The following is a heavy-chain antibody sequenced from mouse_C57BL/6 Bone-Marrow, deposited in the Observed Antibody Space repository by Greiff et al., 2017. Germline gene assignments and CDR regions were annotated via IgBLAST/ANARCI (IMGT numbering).Heavy chain of an antibody. V-gene: IGHV1-81*01. CDR2: IYPRSGNT. Sequence: QVQLQQSGAELARPGASVKLSCKASGYTFTSYGISWVKQRTGQGLEWIGEIYPRSGNTYYNEKFKGKATLTADKSSSTAYMELRSLTSEDSAVYFCARSAYYSNYEAYWGQGTLVTVSA. J-gene: IGHJ3*01. CDR3: ARSAYYSNYEAY. D-gene: IGHD2-5*01. CDR1: GYTFTSYG.